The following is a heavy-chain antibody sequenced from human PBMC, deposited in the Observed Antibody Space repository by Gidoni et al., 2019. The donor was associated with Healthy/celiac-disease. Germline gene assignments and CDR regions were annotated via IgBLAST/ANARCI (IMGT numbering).Heavy chain of an antibody. CDR3: ARVYSSSRYPKLGWFDP. J-gene: IGHJ5*02. V-gene: IGHV1-46*01. CDR1: GYTFTSYY. CDR2: INPSGGST. D-gene: IGHD6-13*01. Sequence: QVQLVQSGAEVKKPGASVKVSCKASGYTFTSYYMHWVRQAPGQGLEWMGIINPSGGSTSYAQKFQGRVTMTRDTSTSTVYMELSSLRSEDTAVYYCARVYSSSRYPKLGWFDPWGQGTLVTVSS.